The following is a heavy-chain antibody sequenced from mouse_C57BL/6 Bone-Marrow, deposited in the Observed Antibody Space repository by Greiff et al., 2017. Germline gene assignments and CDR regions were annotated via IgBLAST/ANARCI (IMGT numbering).Heavy chain of an antibody. CDR3: ARGRGDY. Sequence: EVMLVESGGGLVKSGGFLKLSCAASGLTFSRYVMSWVRQTPEKRLEWVATFSDGVNYTYYPDTVKGRFTISRDNAKNNLYLPMGHLKAEDTAMFYCARGRGDYWGQGTTLTVSS. CDR2: FSDGVNYT. CDR1: GLTFSRYV. J-gene: IGHJ2*01. V-gene: IGHV5-4*03.